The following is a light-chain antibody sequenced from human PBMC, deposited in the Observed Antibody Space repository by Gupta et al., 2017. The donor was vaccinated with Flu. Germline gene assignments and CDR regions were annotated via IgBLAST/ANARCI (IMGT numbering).Light chain of an antibody. Sequence: QSALTQPPSVSGSPGQSVTISCTGTSSDVGSYNRVSWYQQPPGTAPKLMIYEVSNRPSGVPDRFSWSTSGNTASLTISGRQAEDEAEYYCSLSTSSRTPPDVFGTGTKVTVL. J-gene: IGLJ1*01. V-gene: IGLV2-18*01. CDR2: EVS. CDR1: SSDVGSYNR. CDR3: SLSTSSRTPPDV.